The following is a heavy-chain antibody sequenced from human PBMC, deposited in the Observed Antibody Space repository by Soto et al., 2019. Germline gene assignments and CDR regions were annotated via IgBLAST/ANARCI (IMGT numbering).Heavy chain of an antibody. J-gene: IGHJ4*02. Sequence: QVQLQESGPGLVKPSQTLSLTCTVSGGSISSGGYYWSWIRQHPGKGLEWIGYIYYSGSTYFNPSLKSRVTISVDTSKNQFSLKLSSVTAADTAVYYCARVEETIFGVAHIDYWGQGTLVTVSS. CDR2: IYYSGST. D-gene: IGHD3-3*01. CDR3: ARVEETIFGVAHIDY. CDR1: GGSISSGGYY. V-gene: IGHV4-31*03.